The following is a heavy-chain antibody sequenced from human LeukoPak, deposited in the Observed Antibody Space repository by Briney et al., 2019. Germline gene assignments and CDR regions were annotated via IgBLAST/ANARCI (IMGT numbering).Heavy chain of an antibody. V-gene: IGHV3-33*06. D-gene: IGHD4-11*01. CDR3: AKDRTKDYDYSGPADY. J-gene: IGHJ4*02. Sequence: GGSLRLSCAVSGFTFSSYGMYWVRQAPGKGLEWVAVIWYDGSNKYYGDSMKGRFTISRDNSKNTLYLQMNSLRAEDTAVYYCAKDRTKDYDYSGPADYWGQGTLVTVSS. CDR1: GFTFSSYG. CDR2: IWYDGSNK.